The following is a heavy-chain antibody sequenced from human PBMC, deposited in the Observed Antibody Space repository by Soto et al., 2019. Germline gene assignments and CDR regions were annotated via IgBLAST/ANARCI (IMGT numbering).Heavy chain of an antibody. D-gene: IGHD4-17*01. Sequence: EVQLVESGGGLVQPGRSLRLSCVASGFTFSDYWIHWVRQAPGKGLVWVSRIKFDGSFTSHADSVKGRFTISRDNARNTVHLQMDSLRAEDTGVYYCARGLRNYYGVDVWGQGTTVTVSS. J-gene: IGHJ6*02. V-gene: IGHV3-74*01. CDR2: IKFDGSFT. CDR3: ARGLRNYYGVDV. CDR1: GFTFSDYW.